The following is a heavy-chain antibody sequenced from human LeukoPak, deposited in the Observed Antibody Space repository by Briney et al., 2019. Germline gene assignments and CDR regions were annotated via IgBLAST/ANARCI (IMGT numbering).Heavy chain of an antibody. V-gene: IGHV1-69*05. CDR3: ARGLELGEEGYYFDY. J-gene: IGHJ4*02. CDR2: IIPIFGTA. D-gene: IGHD1-7*01. CDR1: GGTFSSYA. Sequence: SVKVSCKASGGTFSSYAISWVRQAPGQGLEWMGRIIPIFGTANYAQKFQGRVTITTDESTGTAYMELSSLRSEDTAVYYCARGLELGEEGYYFDYWGQGTLVTVSS.